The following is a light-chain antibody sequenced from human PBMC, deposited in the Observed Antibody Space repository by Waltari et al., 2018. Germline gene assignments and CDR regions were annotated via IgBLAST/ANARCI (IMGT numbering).Light chain of an antibody. CDR3: SSYTTSRTYV. V-gene: IGLV2-14*01. CDR1: NSDVGSYNF. CDR2: EVT. Sequence: QSALTQPASVSGSPGQSITISCTGTNSDVGSYNFVSWYQQHPGEAPKLMIFEVTNRPSGVSNRFSGSKSGTTASLIISGLQGEDEADYYCSSYTTSRTYVFGTGTKVTVL. J-gene: IGLJ1*01.